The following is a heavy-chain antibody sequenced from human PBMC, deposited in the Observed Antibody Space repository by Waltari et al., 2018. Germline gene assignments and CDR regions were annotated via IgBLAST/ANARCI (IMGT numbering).Heavy chain of an antibody. V-gene: IGHV4-38-2*01. CDR1: GYSISSGYY. CDR2: IYHSGST. J-gene: IGHJ4*02. Sequence: QVQLQESGPGLVKPSETLSLTCAVSGYSISSGYYWGWIRQPPGKGLEWIGSIYHSGSTYYNPSLMSRVTISLDTSKNQFSLKLSSVTAADTALYYCARTPGIAVTGIYYWGQGTLVTVSS. CDR3: ARTPGIAVTGIYY. D-gene: IGHD6-19*01.